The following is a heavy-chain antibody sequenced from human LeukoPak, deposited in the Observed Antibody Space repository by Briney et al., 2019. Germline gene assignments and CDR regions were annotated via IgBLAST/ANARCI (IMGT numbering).Heavy chain of an antibody. CDR3: ARSGSSGPPPL. D-gene: IGHD6-19*01. CDR2: INHSGST. CDR1: GGSFSGYY. J-gene: IGHJ3*01. V-gene: IGHV4-34*01. Sequence: PSETLSLTCAVYGGSFSGYYWSWIRQPPGKGLEWVGEINHSGSTNYNPSLKSRVTISVDTSKNQFSLRLTSVTAADTPVYYCARSGSSGPPPLWGQGTMVTVSS.